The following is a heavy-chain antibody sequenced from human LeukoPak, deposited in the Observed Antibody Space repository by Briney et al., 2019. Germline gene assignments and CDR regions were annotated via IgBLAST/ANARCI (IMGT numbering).Heavy chain of an antibody. CDR2: IYSGGST. J-gene: IGHJ6*02. CDR3: AKRRELRSYYYYGMDV. D-gene: IGHD1-26*01. CDR1: GFTVSSNY. Sequence: GGSLRLSCAASGFTVSSNYMSWVRQAPGKGLEWVSVIYSGGSTYYADSVKGRFTISRDNSKNTLYLQMNSLRAEDTAVYYCAKRRELRSYYYYGMDVWGQGTTVTVSS. V-gene: IGHV3-53*01.